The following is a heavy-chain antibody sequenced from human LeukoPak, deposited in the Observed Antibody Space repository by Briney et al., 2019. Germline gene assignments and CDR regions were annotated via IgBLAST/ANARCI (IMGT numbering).Heavy chain of an antibody. J-gene: IGHJ4*02. Sequence: PGGSLRLSCGVSGFTFSSYSMNWVRQAPGKGLEWVSYISSSSNTIYYGDSVKGRFTISRDNAKNSLYLQMNSLRDEDTAVYYCASQITISYYFDYWGQGTLVTVSS. CDR3: ASQITISYYFDY. CDR1: GFTFSSYS. CDR2: ISSSSNTI. V-gene: IGHV3-48*02. D-gene: IGHD3-10*01.